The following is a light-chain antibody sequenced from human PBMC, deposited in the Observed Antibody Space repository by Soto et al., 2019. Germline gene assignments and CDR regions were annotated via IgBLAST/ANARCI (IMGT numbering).Light chain of an antibody. Sequence: DIQMTQSPSTLSASVGDRVTITCRASQRVSRWLAWYQQKPGKAPKLLIYKASTLESGVPSRFSGSGSGTELTLAISSLHPYDSATYSCNQYHANWTSRQGTMV. CDR3: NQYHANWT. CDR1: QRVSRW. CDR2: KAS. V-gene: IGKV1-5*03. J-gene: IGKJ1*01.